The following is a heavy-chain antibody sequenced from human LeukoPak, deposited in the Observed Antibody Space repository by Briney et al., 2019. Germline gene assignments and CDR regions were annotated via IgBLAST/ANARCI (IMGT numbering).Heavy chain of an antibody. CDR2: ISSSGSTI. D-gene: IGHD2-21*01. J-gene: IGHJ4*02. CDR1: GFTFSSYE. Sequence: PGGSLRLSCAAPGFTFSSYEMNWVRQAPGKGLEWVSYISSSGSTIYYADSVKGRFTISRDNAKNSLYLQMNSLRAEDTAVYYCARTEIGDREFDYWGQGTLVTVSS. V-gene: IGHV3-48*03. CDR3: ARTEIGDREFDY.